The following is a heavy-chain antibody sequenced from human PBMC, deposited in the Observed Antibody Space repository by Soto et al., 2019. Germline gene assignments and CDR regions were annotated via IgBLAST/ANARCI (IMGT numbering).Heavy chain of an antibody. CDR2: TYYRSKWYN. CDR3: ARDGRYSSSWFGHYYYYGMDV. V-gene: IGHV6-1*01. D-gene: IGHD6-13*01. Sequence: SQTLSLTCAISGDSVSSNSAAWNWSRQSPSRGLEWLGRTYYRSKWYNDYAVSVKSRITINPDTSKNQFSLQLNSVTPEDTAVYYCARDGRYSSSWFGHYYYYGMDVWGQGTTVTVSS. J-gene: IGHJ6*02. CDR1: GDSVSSNSAA.